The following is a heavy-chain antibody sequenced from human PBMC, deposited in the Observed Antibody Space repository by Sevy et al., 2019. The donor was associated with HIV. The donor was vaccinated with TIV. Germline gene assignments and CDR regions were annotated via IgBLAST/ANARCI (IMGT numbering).Heavy chain of an antibody. CDR3: ARKMVRGVIISRRSHFDY. CDR2: INHSGST. D-gene: IGHD3-10*01. J-gene: IGHJ4*02. Sequence: SETLSLTCAVYGGSFSGYYRSWIRQPPGKGLEWIGEINHSGSTNYNPSLKSRVTISVDTSKNQFSLKLSSVTAADTAVYYCARKMVRGVIISRRSHFDYWGQGTLVTVSS. V-gene: IGHV4-34*01. CDR1: GGSFSGYY.